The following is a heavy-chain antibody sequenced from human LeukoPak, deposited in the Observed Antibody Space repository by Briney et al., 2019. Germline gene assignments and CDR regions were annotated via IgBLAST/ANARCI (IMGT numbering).Heavy chain of an antibody. D-gene: IGHD3-22*01. J-gene: IGHJ6*03. CDR2: IKQDGSEK. CDR3: AKAGRGYYDSSGYYYYYYYMDV. V-gene: IGHV3-7*03. Sequence: SGGSLRLSCAASGFTLSNAWMTWVRQAPGKGLEWVANIKQDGSEKYYVDSVKGRFTISRDNAKNTLYLQMNSLRAEDTAVYYCAKAGRGYYDSSGYYYYYYYMDVWGKGTTVTISS. CDR1: GFTLSNAW.